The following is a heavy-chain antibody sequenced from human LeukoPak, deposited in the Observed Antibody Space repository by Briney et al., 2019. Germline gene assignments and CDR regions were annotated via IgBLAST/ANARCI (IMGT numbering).Heavy chain of an antibody. D-gene: IGHD3-10*01. CDR3: AKETASGSYYKYYYYYGMDV. CDR2: ISGSGGST. CDR1: GFTVSSEA. V-gene: IGHV3-23*01. Sequence: GGPLRRSPAASGFTVSSEAMSDVGERPGKRIEWVSAISGSGGSTYYADSVKGRFTISRDNSKNTLYLQMNSLRAEDTAVYYCAKETASGSYYKYYYYYGMDVWGQGTTVTVSS. J-gene: IGHJ6*02.